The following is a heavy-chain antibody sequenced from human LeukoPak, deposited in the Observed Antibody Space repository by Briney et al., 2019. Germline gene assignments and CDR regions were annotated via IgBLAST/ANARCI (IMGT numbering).Heavy chain of an antibody. CDR2: IYSGGST. CDR1: GFTVSSNY. J-gene: IGHJ4*02. D-gene: IGHD3-9*01. V-gene: IGHV3-66*01. Sequence: PGGSLRLSCAASGFTVSSNYMSWVRQAPGKGLEWVSVIYSGGSTYYADSVKGRFTISRDNAKNSLYLQMNSLRAEDTAVYYCARVGTYYDILTGYSPKGAFDYWGQGTLVTVSS. CDR3: ARVGTYYDILTGYSPKGAFDY.